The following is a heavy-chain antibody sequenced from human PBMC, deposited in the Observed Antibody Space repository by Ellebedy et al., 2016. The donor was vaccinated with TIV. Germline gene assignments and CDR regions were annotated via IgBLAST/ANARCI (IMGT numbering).Heavy chain of an antibody. D-gene: IGHD6-6*01. CDR1: GFTFSSYG. J-gene: IGHJ4*02. V-gene: IGHV3-33*01. CDR2: IWYDGSNK. CDR3: ARDSECFEYSSSSCYFDY. Sequence: GESLKISCAASGFTFSSYGMHWVRQAPGKGLEWVAVIWYDGSNKYYADSVKGRFTISRDNSKNTLYLQMNSLRAEDTAVYYCARDSECFEYSSSSCYFDYWGQGTLVTVSS.